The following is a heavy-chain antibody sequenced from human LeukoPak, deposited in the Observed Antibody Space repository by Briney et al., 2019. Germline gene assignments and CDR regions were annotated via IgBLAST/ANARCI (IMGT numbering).Heavy chain of an antibody. V-gene: IGHV3-30*04. CDR3: ARGYYYGSGSYLEVIY. Sequence: PGRSLRLSCAASGFTFSSYATHWVRQAPGKGLEWVAAISYDGSNKNYADSVKGRFTISRDNSKNTLYLQMNSLRAEDTAVYYCARGYYYGSGSYLEVIYWGQGTLVTVSS. CDR2: ISYDGSNK. D-gene: IGHD3-10*01. CDR1: GFTFSSYA. J-gene: IGHJ4*02.